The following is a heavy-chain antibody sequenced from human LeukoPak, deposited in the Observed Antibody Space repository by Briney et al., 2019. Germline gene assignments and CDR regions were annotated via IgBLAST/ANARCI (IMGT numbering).Heavy chain of an antibody. V-gene: IGHV3-21*01. D-gene: IGHD4-17*01. CDR1: GFTFSSYS. Sequence: PGGSLRLSCAASGFTFSSYSMNWVRQAPGKGLEWVSSISSSSSYIYYADSVKGRFTISRDNAKNSLYLQMNSLRAEDTAVYYCAREGPDYVCPDYWGQGTLATVSS. CDR2: ISSSSSYI. J-gene: IGHJ4*02. CDR3: AREGPDYVCPDY.